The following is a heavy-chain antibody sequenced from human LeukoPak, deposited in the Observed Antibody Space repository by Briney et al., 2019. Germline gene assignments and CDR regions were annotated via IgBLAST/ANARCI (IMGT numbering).Heavy chain of an antibody. D-gene: IGHD3-3*01. CDR3: ARRWAGYDFWSGYYNFDY. J-gene: IGHJ4*02. CDR2: INHSGST. CDR1: GGSFSGYY. V-gene: IGHV4-34*01. Sequence: SETLSLTCAVYGGSFSGYYWSWIRQPPGKGLEWIGEINHSGSTNYNPSLKSRVTISVDTSKNQFSLKLSSVTAADTAVYYCARRWAGYDFWSGYYNFDYWGQGTLVTVSS.